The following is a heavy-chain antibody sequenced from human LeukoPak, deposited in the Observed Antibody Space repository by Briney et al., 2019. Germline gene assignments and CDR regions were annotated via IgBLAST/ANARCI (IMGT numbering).Heavy chain of an antibody. V-gene: IGHV3-7*01. Sequence: PGGSLRLSCAASGFTLSYYWMSWVRQAAGKGLEWVANIKQDGSEKYYVDSVKGRFTISRDNAENSLYLQMNSLRADDTAVYYCARYGNGAWLGHYAFDMWGQGTMVTVSS. CDR1: GFTLSYYW. J-gene: IGHJ3*02. CDR3: ARYGNGAWLGHYAFDM. D-gene: IGHD6-19*01. CDR2: IKQDGSEK.